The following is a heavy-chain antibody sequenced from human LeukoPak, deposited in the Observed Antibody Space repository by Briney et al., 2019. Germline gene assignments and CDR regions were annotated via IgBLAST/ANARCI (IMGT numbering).Heavy chain of an antibody. CDR1: GFTFSSYE. Sequence: PGGSLRLSCAASGFTFSSYEMNWVRQAPGKGLEWVSYINGGGSTIYYADSVKGRFTISRDNAKNSLYLQMNSLRAGDTAVYYCARDGGVSRNYYGNAVGSWFDPWGQGTQVTVSS. CDR2: INGGGSTI. V-gene: IGHV3-48*03. J-gene: IGHJ5*02. D-gene: IGHD1-26*01. CDR3: ARDGGVSRNYYGNAVGSWFDP.